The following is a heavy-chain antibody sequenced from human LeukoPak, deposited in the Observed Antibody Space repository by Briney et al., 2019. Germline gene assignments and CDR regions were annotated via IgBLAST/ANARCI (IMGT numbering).Heavy chain of an antibody. Sequence: GGSLRLSCAASGFTFSSYEMNWVRQAPGKGLEWVSYISSSGSTIYYADSVKGRFTISRDNAKNSLYLQMNSLRAEDTAVYYCARLRYFDWLSHRRREFDYWGQGTLVTVSS. V-gene: IGHV3-48*03. D-gene: IGHD3-9*01. CDR1: GFTFSSYE. J-gene: IGHJ4*02. CDR2: ISSSGSTI. CDR3: ARLRYFDWLSHRRREFDY.